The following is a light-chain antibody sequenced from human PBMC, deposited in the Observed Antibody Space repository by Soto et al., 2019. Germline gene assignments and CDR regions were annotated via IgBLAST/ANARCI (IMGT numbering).Light chain of an antibody. V-gene: IGKV2-28*01. Sequence: IVITQSPLSLPAIPVDAASISFRSSQGLRHSNGYNYLDWYRQKPGQSPQLLIYLGSNRSSGVPDRFSGSGSGTDLILTISSLEPEDFAVYYCQQRRNWPPEINFGQGTRLEIK. CDR1: QGLRHSNGYNY. CDR3: QQRRNWPPEIN. CDR2: LGS. J-gene: IGKJ5*01.